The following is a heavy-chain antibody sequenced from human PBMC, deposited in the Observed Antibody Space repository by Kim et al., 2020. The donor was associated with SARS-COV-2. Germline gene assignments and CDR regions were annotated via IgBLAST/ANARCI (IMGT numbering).Heavy chain of an antibody. Sequence: SETLSLTCTVSGGSISSSSYYWGWIRQPPGKGLEWIGSIYYSGSTYYNPSLKSRVTISVDTSKNQFSLKLSSVTAADTAVYYCARPIQLWSGFDYWGQGTLVTVSS. CDR3: ARPIQLWSGFDY. V-gene: IGHV4-39*01. CDR2: IYYSGST. D-gene: IGHD5-18*01. CDR1: GGSISSSSYY. J-gene: IGHJ4*02.